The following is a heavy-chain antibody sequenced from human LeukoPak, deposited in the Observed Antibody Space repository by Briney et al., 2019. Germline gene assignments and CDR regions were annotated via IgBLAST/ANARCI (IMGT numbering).Heavy chain of an antibody. CDR2: IKSDGKT. CDR1: GFTFSRYW. J-gene: IGHJ1*01. D-gene: IGHD3-22*01. Sequence: PGGSLRLSCEASGFTFSRYWRHWVRQAPGKGLVWVSRIKSDGKTNYADSVKGRFTISRDNAKNTVSLQMDSLRAEDTGVYYCARAPSEVGGYYPEYFRHWGQGTLVTVSS. V-gene: IGHV3-74*01. CDR3: ARAPSEVGGYYPEYFRH.